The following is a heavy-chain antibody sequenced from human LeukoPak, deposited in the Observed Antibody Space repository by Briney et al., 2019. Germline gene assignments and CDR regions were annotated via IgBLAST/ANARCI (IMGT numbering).Heavy chain of an antibody. J-gene: IGHJ3*02. D-gene: IGHD3-22*01. CDR1: GYSFTSYW. CDR3: ARLADSSGYYYKPPGAFDI. Sequence: GESLKISCKGSGYSFTSYWIGWVRQMPGKGLEWMGIIYPGDSDTRYSPSFQGQVTISADKPISTAYLQWSSLKASDTAMYHCARLADSSGYYYKPPGAFDIWGQGTMVTVSS. V-gene: IGHV5-51*01. CDR2: IYPGDSDT.